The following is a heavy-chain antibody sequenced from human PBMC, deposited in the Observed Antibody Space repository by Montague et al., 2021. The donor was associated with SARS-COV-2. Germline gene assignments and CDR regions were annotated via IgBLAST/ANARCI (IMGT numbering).Heavy chain of an antibody. CDR3: AKVKRIVVVITPFFDY. CDR1: GFTFSSYA. J-gene: IGHJ4*02. V-gene: IGHV3-23*01. D-gene: IGHD3-22*01. CDR2: VSGLGEKT. Sequence: SLRLSCAASGFTFSSYAMSWVRQVPGKGLEWVSTVSGLGEKTYYADSVQGRFTVSRDNSKNMVYLQMNSLGVEDTALYYCAKVKRIVVVITPFFDYWGKGTLVTVSS.